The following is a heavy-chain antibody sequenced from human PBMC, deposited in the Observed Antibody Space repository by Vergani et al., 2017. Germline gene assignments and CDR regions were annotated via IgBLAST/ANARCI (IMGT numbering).Heavy chain of an antibody. Sequence: QVQLVESGGGVVQPGRSLRLSCAASGFTFNQYGMHWVRQAPGKGLEWVAYIGKDGINTRYRDAVKGRFTVSRDNSKDILYLQMDSLRSEDTALYYCAKYFRDSTDGLPDSWGPGTLVIVSS. V-gene: IGHV3-30*02. D-gene: IGHD2/OR15-2a*01. CDR3: AKYFRDSTDGLPDS. CDR1: GFTFNQYG. J-gene: IGHJ4*02. CDR2: IGKDGINT.